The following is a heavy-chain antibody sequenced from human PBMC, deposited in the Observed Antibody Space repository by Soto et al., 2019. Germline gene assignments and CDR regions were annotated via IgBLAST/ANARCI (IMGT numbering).Heavy chain of an antibody. CDR3: ARIVWDCSSKSCYTPYYFDY. D-gene: IGHD2-2*02. Sequence: SETLSLTCAVYGGSFSGYYWSWIRQPPGKGLEWIGEINHSGSTNYNPSLKSRVTISVDTSKNQFSLKLSSVTAADTAVYYCARIVWDCSSKSCYTPYYFDYWGQGTLVTVYS. CDR1: GGSFSGYY. V-gene: IGHV4-34*01. CDR2: INHSGST. J-gene: IGHJ4*02.